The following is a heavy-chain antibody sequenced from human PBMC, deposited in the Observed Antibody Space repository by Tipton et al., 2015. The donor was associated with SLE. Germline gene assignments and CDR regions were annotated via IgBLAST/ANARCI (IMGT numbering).Heavy chain of an antibody. D-gene: IGHD3-9*01. J-gene: IGHJ4*02. CDR1: GGSISSGDYS. V-gene: IGHV4-61*09. CDR3: ARLVGAYDILTGYYQRYFDY. Sequence: TLSLTCTVSGGSISSGDYSWSWIRQPAGKGLEWIGHLYTTGSTDYNPSLKSRVAISVDTSRNQFSLKLTSVAAADTAIYYCARLVGAYDILTGYYQRYFDYWGQGTLVTVSS. CDR2: LYTTGST.